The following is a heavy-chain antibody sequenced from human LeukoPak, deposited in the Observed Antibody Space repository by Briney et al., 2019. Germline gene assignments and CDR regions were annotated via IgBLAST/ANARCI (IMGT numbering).Heavy chain of an antibody. CDR2: ISGPDGNT. V-gene: IGHV3-23*01. CDR3: AKSRPIDY. Sequence: GGSLRLSCAASGFIFSDYAMNWLRQAPGKGLEWVSSISGPDGNTYYADSVKGRFTISRDNSKNTLYLQMNSLRAEDTAVYYCAKSRPIDYWGQGILVTVSS. CDR1: GFIFSDYA. J-gene: IGHJ4*02.